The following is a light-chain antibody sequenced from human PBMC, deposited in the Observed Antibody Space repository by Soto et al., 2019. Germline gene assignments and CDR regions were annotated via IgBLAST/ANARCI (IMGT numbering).Light chain of an antibody. Sequence: QSVLTQPASVSGSPGESITISCTGTFIDVGTYNVVSWYQHHPGKAPKLMIYEDTKRPTWASYRFSGSKSGNTASLTISGLQAEDEADYYCCSYAGSHYVFGPGTKLTVL. J-gene: IGLJ1*01. CDR1: FIDVGTYNV. V-gene: IGLV2-23*01. CDR2: EDT. CDR3: CSYAGSHYV.